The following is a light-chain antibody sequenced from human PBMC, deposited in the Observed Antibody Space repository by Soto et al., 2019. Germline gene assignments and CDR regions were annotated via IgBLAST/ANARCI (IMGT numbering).Light chain of an antibody. CDR3: SSYTSNSPHV. CDR2: EVS. Sequence: QSVLTQPASVSGSPGQSITISCTGTSSDVGAYNYVSWYQQHPGKAPKLMIYEVSNRPSGVSNRFSGSKSGKTASLTISGLQAEDEADYYCSSYTSNSPHVFGTGTKLTVL. CDR1: SSDVGAYNY. J-gene: IGLJ1*01. V-gene: IGLV2-14*01.